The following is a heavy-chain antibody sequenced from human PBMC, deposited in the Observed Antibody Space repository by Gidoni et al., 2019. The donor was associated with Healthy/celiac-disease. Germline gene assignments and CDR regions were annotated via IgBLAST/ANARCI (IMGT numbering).Heavy chain of an antibody. V-gene: IGHV3-30-3*01. CDR3: AREASYFSALAY. CDR1: GFTFSSYA. D-gene: IGHD3-3*01. J-gene: IGHJ4*02. CDR2: ISYDGSNK. Sequence: QVQLVESGGGVVQPGRSLRLSCAASGFTFSSYAMHWVRQAPGKGLEWVAVISYDGSNKYYADSVKGRFTISRDNSKNTLYLQMNSLRAEDTAVYYCAREASYFSALAYWGQGTLVTVSS.